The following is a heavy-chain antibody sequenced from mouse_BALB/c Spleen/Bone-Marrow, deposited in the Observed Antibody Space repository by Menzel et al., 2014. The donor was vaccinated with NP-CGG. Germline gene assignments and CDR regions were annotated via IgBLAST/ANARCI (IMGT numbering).Heavy chain of an antibody. J-gene: IGHJ2*01. CDR1: GYTFTSYW. Sequence: QVQLQQSGTELVKPGASVKPSCKASGYTFTSYWMHWVKQRPGQGLEWIGEIDPSDSYTNYNQEFKGKATLTVDKSSSTAYMQLSSLTSEDSAVYYCARDAITTVVATDYWGQGTTLTVSS. CDR3: ARDAITTVVATDY. D-gene: IGHD1-1*01. V-gene: IGHV1-69*02. CDR2: IDPSDSYT.